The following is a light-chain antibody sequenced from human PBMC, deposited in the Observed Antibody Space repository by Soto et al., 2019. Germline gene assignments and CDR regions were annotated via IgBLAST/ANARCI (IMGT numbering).Light chain of an antibody. J-gene: IGKJ4*01. CDR1: QGISSY. CDR3: KQYYSYPLT. Sequence: AIRMTQSPSSLSASTGDRVTITCRASQGISSYLAWYQQKPGKAPKLLIYAAYTLQSGVQSRFSGSGSGTDFTLTIRCLQSEDFATYYCKQYYSYPLTFGGGTKVDI. V-gene: IGKV1-8*01. CDR2: AAY.